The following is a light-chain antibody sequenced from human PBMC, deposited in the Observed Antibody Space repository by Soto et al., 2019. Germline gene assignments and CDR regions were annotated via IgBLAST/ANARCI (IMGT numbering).Light chain of an antibody. CDR2: GST. V-gene: IGLV1-40*01. Sequence: QAVVTQPPSVSGAPGQRVTVSCTGSSSNIGARYDVHWYQQLPQTAPKLLISGSTNRPSGVPDRFSGSRSGTSASLTITGLLAEDEADYYCQSYDTSLSAWVFGGGTKLTVL. J-gene: IGLJ3*02. CDR3: QSYDTSLSAWV. CDR1: SSNIGARYD.